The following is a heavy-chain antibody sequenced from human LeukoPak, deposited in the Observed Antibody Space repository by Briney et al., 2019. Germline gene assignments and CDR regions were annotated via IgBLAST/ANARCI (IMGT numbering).Heavy chain of an antibody. Sequence: PGGSLRLSCAASGFTVSTSYMNWVRQAPGKGLEWVSAISGSGGSTYYADSVKGRFTISRDNSKNTLYLQMNSLRAEDTAVYYCAKDDLNYYDSSGYWVVDYWGQGTLVTVSS. CDR2: ISGSGGST. V-gene: IGHV3-23*01. CDR3: AKDDLNYYDSSGYWVVDY. CDR1: GFTVSTSY. D-gene: IGHD3-22*01. J-gene: IGHJ4*02.